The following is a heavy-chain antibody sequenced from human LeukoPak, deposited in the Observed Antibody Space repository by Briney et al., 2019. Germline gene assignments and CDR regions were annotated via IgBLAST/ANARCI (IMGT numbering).Heavy chain of an antibody. CDR1: EFTFNSYS. J-gene: IGHJ3*01. D-gene: IGHD1-26*01. Sequence: GGSLRLSCGGSEFTFNSYSMNWVRQAPGKGLEWVASIIGSGSEMFYADSMKGRFTISRDNSKNSLYLQMNSLRVEDTAVYYCAKVQSDIVGAMFFSFDVWGQGTMVSVSS. V-gene: IGHV3-21*06. CDR3: AKVQSDIVGAMFFSFDV. CDR2: IIGSGSEM.